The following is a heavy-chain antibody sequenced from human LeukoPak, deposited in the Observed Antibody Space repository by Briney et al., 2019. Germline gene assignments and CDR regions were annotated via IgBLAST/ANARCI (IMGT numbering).Heavy chain of an antibody. CDR1: GFTFSDYY. J-gene: IGHJ4*02. D-gene: IGHD4/OR15-4a*01. Sequence: GGSLRLSCAASGFTFSDYYMSWIRQAPGKGLEWVSVIYSGCSTYYADSVKGRFTISRDNSKNTLYLQMNSLRAEDTAVYYCAREKYGGPEYWGQGTLVTVSS. CDR2: IYSGCST. V-gene: IGHV3-66*01. CDR3: AREKYGGPEY.